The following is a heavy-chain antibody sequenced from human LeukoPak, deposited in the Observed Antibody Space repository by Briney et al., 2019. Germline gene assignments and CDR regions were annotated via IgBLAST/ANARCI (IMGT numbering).Heavy chain of an antibody. D-gene: IGHD1/OR15-1a*01. CDR1: GLTLSGYW. CDR3: STVEHF. J-gene: IGHJ4*02. Sequence: GWSLRLSCSASGLTLSGYWMHWVRQIPGKGLVWVSRIYSDGSGTSYADSVKGRFTISRDDVKNMLYLQMNSLRVEDTGLYYCSTVEHFWGQGTLVTVSS. CDR2: IYSDGSGT. V-gene: IGHV3-74*01.